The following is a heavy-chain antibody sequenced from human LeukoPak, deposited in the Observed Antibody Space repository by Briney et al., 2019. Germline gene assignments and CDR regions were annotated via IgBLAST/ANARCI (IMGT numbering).Heavy chain of an antibody. V-gene: IGHV1-69*13. J-gene: IGHJ4*02. CDR2: IIPLFGTA. CDR1: GGTFSTYA. D-gene: IGHD2-15*01. CDR3: ARGRQGYCGGGRCYICQF. Sequence: SVKVSCKASGGTFSTYAISWVRQAPGQGLEWMGGIIPLFGTANYAQKFQGRVTITADESTSTAYMELSSLRSDDTALYYCARGRQGYCGGGRCYICQFWGQGTLVTVSS.